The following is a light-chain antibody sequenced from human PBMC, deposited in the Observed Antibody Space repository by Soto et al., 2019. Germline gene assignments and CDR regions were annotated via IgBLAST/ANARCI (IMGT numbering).Light chain of an antibody. CDR3: QQRSNWPPWT. V-gene: IGKV3-11*01. J-gene: IGKJ1*01. CDR1: QSVSSY. Sequence: EIVLTQSPATLSLSPGERATLSCRASQSVSSYLAWYQQKPGQAPRLLIYDASNRATGIPARFSGSGSGTDFTLTISSLEPEDFAVYYCQQRSNWPPWTFGHGTQVEIK. CDR2: DAS.